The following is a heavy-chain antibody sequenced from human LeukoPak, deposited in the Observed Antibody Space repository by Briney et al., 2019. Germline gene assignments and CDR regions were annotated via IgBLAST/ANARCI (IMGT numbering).Heavy chain of an antibody. CDR2: ISHDGSNK. CDR1: GFTFSRNG. CDR3: AKGITIFGVVDYFDY. V-gene: IGHV3-30*18. D-gene: IGHD3-3*01. J-gene: IGHJ4*02. Sequence: TGGSLRLSCEASGFTFSRNGMHWVRQAQGKGLEGVAVISHDGSNKYYADSVKGRFTISRDNSKNTLYLQMNSLRAEDTAVYYCAKGITIFGVVDYFDYWGQGTLVTVSS.